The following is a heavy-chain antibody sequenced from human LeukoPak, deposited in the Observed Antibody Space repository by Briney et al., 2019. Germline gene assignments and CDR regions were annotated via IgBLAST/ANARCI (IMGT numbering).Heavy chain of an antibody. D-gene: IGHD3-3*01. CDR3: ASTYYDFWSGYGREGRHYFDY. CDR1: GGSISSSSYY. CDR2: IYYSGST. Sequence: SATLSLTCTVSGGSISSSSYYWGWIRQPPRKGLEWIGSIYYSGSTYYNPSLKSRVTISVDTSKNQFSLKLSSVTAADTAVYYCASTYYDFWSGYGREGRHYFDYWGQGTLVTVSS. V-gene: IGHV4-39*07. J-gene: IGHJ4*02.